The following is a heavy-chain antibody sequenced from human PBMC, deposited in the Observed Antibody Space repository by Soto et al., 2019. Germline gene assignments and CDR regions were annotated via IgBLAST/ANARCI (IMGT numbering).Heavy chain of an antibody. V-gene: IGHV4-59*01. CDR2: IYYNGST. CDR3: ARDRPARASGYPLSPPYYYYVMDV. CDR1: GGSISSYC. D-gene: IGHD5-12*01. J-gene: IGHJ6*02. Sequence: TLSLTCTVSGGSISSYCWSWIRQPPGKGMEWIGYIYYNGSTNYNPSLKSRVTISVDTSKNQFSLKLSSVTAADTAVYYCARDRPARASGYPLSPPYYYYVMDVWGQGTTVTVSS.